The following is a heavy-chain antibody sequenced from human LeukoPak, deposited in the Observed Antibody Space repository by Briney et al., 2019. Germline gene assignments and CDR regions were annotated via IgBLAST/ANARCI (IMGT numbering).Heavy chain of an antibody. CDR3: ARHRDYYDT. J-gene: IGHJ4*01. Sequence: SETLSLTCTVSGTSINNNFWTWIRQPPGKGLEWIGYIYSSGSASYNPSIKSRVIIPGDTSKNQISLKLTSVTAADTAVYFCARHRDYYDTWGRGTLVTVSS. V-gene: IGHV4-59*08. CDR1: GTSINNNF. D-gene: IGHD3-22*01. CDR2: IYSSGSA.